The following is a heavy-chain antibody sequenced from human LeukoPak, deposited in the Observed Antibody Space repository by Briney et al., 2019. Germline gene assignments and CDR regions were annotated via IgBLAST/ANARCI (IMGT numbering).Heavy chain of an antibody. CDR3: VRVTTGSDYMDV. V-gene: IGHV3-7*04. CDR2: IKQEGTEK. J-gene: IGHJ6*03. D-gene: IGHD4-11*01. CDR1: GFTFSSYW. Sequence: PGGSLRLSCAASGFTFSSYWMSWVRQAPGKGLEWVANIKQEGTEKYYVGSVKGRFTISRDNAKKSLYLQMNSLRGEDTAVYYCVRVTTGSDYMDVWGNGTTVTVSS.